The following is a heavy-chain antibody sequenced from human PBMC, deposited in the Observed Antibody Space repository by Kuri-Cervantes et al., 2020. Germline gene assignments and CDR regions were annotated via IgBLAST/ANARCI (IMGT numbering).Heavy chain of an antibody. V-gene: IGHV3-30*03. CDR3: ARARGVLWFGALQYGMDV. J-gene: IGHJ6*02. D-gene: IGHD3-10*01. CDR1: VVAFSNSG. Sequence: GESLKISCVASVVAFSNSGMHWVRQAPGKGLEWVAFMSGDGKNKYHAGSVKGRFTISRDNSKNTLYLQMNSLRAEDTAVYYCARARGVLWFGALQYGMDVWGQGTTVTVSS. CDR2: MSGDGKNK.